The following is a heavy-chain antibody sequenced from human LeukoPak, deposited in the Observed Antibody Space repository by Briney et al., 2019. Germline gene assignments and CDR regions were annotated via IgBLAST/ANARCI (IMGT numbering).Heavy chain of an antibody. Sequence: GESLKISCKGSGYTFTRYRIGWVRQVPGKGLEWMAIIYPGDSDTRYSPSFQGQVTISVDKSLTTAYMQWSSLKASDTAIYYCVRTSGWYSSWFDPWGQGTLVTVSS. D-gene: IGHD6-19*01. J-gene: IGHJ5*02. CDR3: VRTSGWYSSWFDP. CDR2: IYPGDSDT. CDR1: GYTFTRYR. V-gene: IGHV5-51*01.